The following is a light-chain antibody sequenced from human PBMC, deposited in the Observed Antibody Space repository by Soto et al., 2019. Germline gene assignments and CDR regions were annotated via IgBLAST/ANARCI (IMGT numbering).Light chain of an antibody. V-gene: IGLV2-23*01. Sequence: QSALTQPASVSGSPGQSITISCTGTSSDVGSYNLVSWYQQHPGKAPKHMIYEGSKRPSGVSNRFSGSKSGNTASLTISELQAEDEADYYCCSYAGSSTLVVFGGGTKLTVL. CDR3: CSYAGSSTLVV. CDR1: SSDVGSYNL. J-gene: IGLJ2*01. CDR2: EGS.